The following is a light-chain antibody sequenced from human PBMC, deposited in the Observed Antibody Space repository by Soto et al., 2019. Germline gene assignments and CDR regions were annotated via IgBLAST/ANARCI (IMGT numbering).Light chain of an antibody. CDR2: GAS. J-gene: IGKJ4*01. Sequence: EIVLTQSPGTLSLSRGERATLSCRASQSVSSSYLAWYQQKPGQAPRLLIYGASSRATGIPDRFSGSGSGTDFTLTISRLEPEDFAEYYCQQYGSSPRTFGGGAKVDIK. CDR1: QSVSSSY. CDR3: QQYGSSPRT. V-gene: IGKV3-20*01.